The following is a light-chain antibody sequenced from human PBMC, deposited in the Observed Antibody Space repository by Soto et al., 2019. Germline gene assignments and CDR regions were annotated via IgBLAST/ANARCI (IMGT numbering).Light chain of an antibody. J-gene: IGKJ1*01. Sequence: DIQMTQSPSSLSASIGDRVTVTCRASQDISVYLVWFQQKPGKAPKSLIYAASNLQSGVPSRFSGSGSGTDFTLTISSLQPEDFATYYCQQYHSYPRTFGQGTKVEIK. CDR2: AAS. CDR1: QDISVY. V-gene: IGKV1-16*01. CDR3: QQYHSYPRT.